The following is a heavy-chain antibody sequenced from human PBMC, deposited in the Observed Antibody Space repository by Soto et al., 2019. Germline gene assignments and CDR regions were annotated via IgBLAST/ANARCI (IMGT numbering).Heavy chain of an antibody. CDR1: GFTFSNYG. CDR3: AKEAIAKVGHHFDY. D-gene: IGHD5-18*01. V-gene: IGHV3-30*18. Sequence: QVQLVESGGGVVQPGRSLRLSCAASGFTFSNYGMQWVRQAPGKGLEWVAVISYDGRVQYYADSVKGRFTISRDNSKNTLYLQMNSLRAEHTAIYYCAKEAIAKVGHHFDYWGQGTLGTVSS. J-gene: IGHJ4*02. CDR2: ISYDGRVQ.